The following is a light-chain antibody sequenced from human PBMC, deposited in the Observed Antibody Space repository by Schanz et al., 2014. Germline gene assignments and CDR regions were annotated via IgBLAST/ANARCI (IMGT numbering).Light chain of an antibody. V-gene: IGKV3-20*01. CDR2: GAS. Sequence: DIVLTQSPATLSLSPGERATLSCRASQSVSSYLAWYQHIPGQAPRLLIYGASSRATGIPDRFSGSVSGTDFTLTISRLEPEDCAVYYCQQYGSSPRRTFGQGTKLEIK. CDR3: QQYGSSPRRT. J-gene: IGKJ2*01. CDR1: QSVSSY.